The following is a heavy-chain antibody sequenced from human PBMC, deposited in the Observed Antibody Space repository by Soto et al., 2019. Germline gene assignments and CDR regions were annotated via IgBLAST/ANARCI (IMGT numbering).Heavy chain of an antibody. CDR1: GFTFSSHA. V-gene: IGHV3-23*01. CDR3: AKDLQFSGWLSAQTFDY. Sequence: EVQLLESGGGLVQPGGSLRLSCAVSGFTFSSHAMSWVRQAPGKGLECVSSITGSGDSTYYADSVKGRFTISRDKSKITLYLQMNGLRAEDTSVYYCAKDLQFSGWLSAQTFDYWGQGTQVTVSS. J-gene: IGHJ4*02. CDR2: ITGSGDST. D-gene: IGHD6-19*01.